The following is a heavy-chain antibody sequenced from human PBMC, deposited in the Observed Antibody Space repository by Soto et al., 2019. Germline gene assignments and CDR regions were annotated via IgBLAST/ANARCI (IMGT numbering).Heavy chain of an antibody. CDR3: ARGARGDNCLSDH. Sequence: GGTLRLSCSASGFTFSSHNMNWVRQAPAKGLEWVSSISSSGRYIYYADSGKSRFTISRENAKNSLFLQRNSLRAENTAVYYCARGARGDNCLSDHWGRGTQVTVSS. D-gene: IGHD1-1*01. J-gene: IGHJ4*02. V-gene: IGHV3-21*01. CDR1: GFTFSSHN. CDR2: ISSSGRYI.